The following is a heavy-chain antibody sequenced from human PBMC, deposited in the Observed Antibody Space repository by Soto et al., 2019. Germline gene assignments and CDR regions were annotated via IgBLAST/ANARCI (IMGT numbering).Heavy chain of an antibody. D-gene: IGHD3-10*01. V-gene: IGHV4-4*02. CDR1: GDSINTDKW. CDR3: AGDVAMTGETDRFDY. Sequence: KPSETLSLTCTVSGDSINTDKWWSWLRQPPGKGLEWIGEIYHNGNTDYNPSLKSRVTMSVDTSKNQFSLKVTSVTAADTAIYYCAGDVAMTGETDRFDYWGQGTLVTVSS. J-gene: IGHJ4*02. CDR2: IYHNGNT.